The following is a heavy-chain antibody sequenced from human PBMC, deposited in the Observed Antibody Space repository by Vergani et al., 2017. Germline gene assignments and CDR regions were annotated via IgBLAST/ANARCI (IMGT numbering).Heavy chain of an antibody. J-gene: IGHJ6*02. CDR3: ARDHVVRSALGRYGMDV. V-gene: IGHV3-33*01. CDR2: IWYDGSNK. Sequence: QVQLVESGGGVVQPGRSLRLSCAASGFTFSSYGMHWVRQAPGKGLEWVAVIWYDGSNKYYADSVKGRFTISRDNSKNSLYLQMNSLRSEDTAVYYCARDHVVRSALGRYGMDVWGQGP. CDR1: GFTFSSYG. D-gene: IGHD3-10*01.